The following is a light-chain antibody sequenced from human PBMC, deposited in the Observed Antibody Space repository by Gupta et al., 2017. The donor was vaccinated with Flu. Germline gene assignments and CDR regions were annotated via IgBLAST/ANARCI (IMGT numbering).Light chain of an antibody. V-gene: IGLV2-23*02. CDR3: CSFADENTVG. J-gene: IGLJ2*01. CDR1: NSDVGKFNL. CDR2: EVT. Sequence: TNSDVGKFNLVSWYQQHPGKAPKLIIYEVTKWPSEIPTRFSGAKSGITSSLTISWLQVYDDADDYCCSFADENTVGFGGGTSLTVL.